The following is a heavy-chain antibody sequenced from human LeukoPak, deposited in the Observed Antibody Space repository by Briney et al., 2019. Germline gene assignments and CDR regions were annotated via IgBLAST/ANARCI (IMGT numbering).Heavy chain of an antibody. D-gene: IGHD3-16*01. CDR1: GFIVGTSF. CDR3: AKDQGPYDYVWGSYSPIDY. CDR2: ISGSGGST. Sequence: GGSLRLSCAASGFIVGTSFMTWVRQAPGKGLEWVSAISGSGGSTYYADSVKGRFTISRDNSKNTLYLQMNSLRAEDTAVYCCAKDQGPYDYVWGSYSPIDYWGQGTLVTVSS. J-gene: IGHJ4*02. V-gene: IGHV3-23*01.